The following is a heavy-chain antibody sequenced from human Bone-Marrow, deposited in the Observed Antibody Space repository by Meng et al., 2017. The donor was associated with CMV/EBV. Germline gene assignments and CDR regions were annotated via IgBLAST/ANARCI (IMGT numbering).Heavy chain of an antibody. CDR1: GYTFTSYD. D-gene: IGHD1-1*01. CDR3: AREYRQRSLIQLWHYYYYAMDV. V-gene: IGHV1-8*01. CDR2: MNPNSGNT. Sequence: ASVKVSCKASGYTFTSYDINWVRQATGQGLEWMGWMNPNSGNTGYAQKLQGRVTMTTDTSTSTAYMELRSLRSDDTAVYYCAREYRQRSLIQLWHYYYYAMDVWGQGTTVTVSS. J-gene: IGHJ6*02.